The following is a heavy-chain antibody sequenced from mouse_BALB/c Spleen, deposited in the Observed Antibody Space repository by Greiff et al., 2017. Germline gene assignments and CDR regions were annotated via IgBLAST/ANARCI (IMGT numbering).Heavy chain of an antibody. CDR2: ISDGGSYT. Sequence: EVQLVESGGGLVKPGGSLKLSCAASGFTFSDYYMYWVRQTPEKRLEWVATISDGGSYTYYPDSVKGRFTISRDNAKNNLYLQMSSLKSEDTAMYYCARERTATEYFDYWGQGTTLTVSS. CDR1: GFTFSDYY. J-gene: IGHJ2*01. V-gene: IGHV5-4*02. CDR3: ARERTATEYFDY. D-gene: IGHD1-2*01.